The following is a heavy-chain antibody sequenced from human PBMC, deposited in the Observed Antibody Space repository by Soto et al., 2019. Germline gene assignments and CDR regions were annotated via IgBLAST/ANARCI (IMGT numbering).Heavy chain of an antibody. V-gene: IGHV3-23*01. Sequence: EVQVLESGGGLVQPGGSLRLSCAGSGFTFINYAMNWVRQAPGKGLEWVSSISGGGDAAFFPDYVRGRFTISRDNSKNTETLQMNSLGVDDTAVYYCARKILGSTTRPNYWYFDLWGRGTLVTVSS. CDR2: ISGGGDAA. CDR3: ARKILGSTTRPNYWYFDL. CDR1: GFTFINYA. D-gene: IGHD7-27*01. J-gene: IGHJ2*01.